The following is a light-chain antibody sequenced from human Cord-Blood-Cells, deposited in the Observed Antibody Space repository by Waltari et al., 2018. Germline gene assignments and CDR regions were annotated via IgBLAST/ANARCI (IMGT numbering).Light chain of an antibody. J-gene: IGKJ3*01. CDR3: QQYNNWPLT. V-gene: IGKV3-15*01. CDR1: QSVSSN. CDR2: GAS. Sequence: TQSPATLSVSPGERATLSCRASQSVSSNLAWYQQKPGQAPRLLIYGASTRATGIPARFSGSGSGTEFTLTISSLQSEDFAVYYCQQYNNWPLTFGPGTKVDIK.